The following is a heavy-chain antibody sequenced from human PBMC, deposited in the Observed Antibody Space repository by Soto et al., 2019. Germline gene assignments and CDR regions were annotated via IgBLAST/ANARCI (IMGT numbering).Heavy chain of an antibody. Sequence: EVQLVESGGGLVQPGGSLRLSCAASGFTFSSYWMNWVGQAPGKGLEWVANIKEDGSEKNYVDSVKGRFIISRDNAKESLFLQMNSLRAEDTAVYYCARGQYGGKGYWGQGTLVTVSS. J-gene: IGHJ4*02. CDR1: GFTFSSYW. D-gene: IGHD2-15*01. CDR2: IKEDGSEK. CDR3: ARGQYGGKGY. V-gene: IGHV3-7*03.